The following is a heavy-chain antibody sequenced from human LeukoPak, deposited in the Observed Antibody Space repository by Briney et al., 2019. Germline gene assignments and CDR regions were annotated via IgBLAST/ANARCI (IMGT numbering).Heavy chain of an antibody. CDR3: AKGAYLRYFEWLWAN. V-gene: IGHV3-30*02. J-gene: IGHJ4*02. Sequence: GGSLRLSCAASGFPFNSYAMHWVRQAPGKGLEWVAVIWYDGSNKYYADSVKGRFTISRNNSKNTLYLQISSLRPEDTAVYYCAKGAYLRYFEWLWANWGQGTLVTVSS. D-gene: IGHD3-9*01. CDR2: IWYDGSNK. CDR1: GFPFNSYA.